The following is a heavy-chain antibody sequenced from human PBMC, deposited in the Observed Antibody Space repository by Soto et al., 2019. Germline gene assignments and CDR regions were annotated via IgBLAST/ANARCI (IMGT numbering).Heavy chain of an antibody. CDR1: GGSISSYY. CDR3: AREGSLSPLLSITMVRGVSSDYGMDV. D-gene: IGHD3-10*01. J-gene: IGHJ6*02. Sequence: PSETLSLTCTVSGGSISSYYWSWIRQPPGKGLEWIGYIYYSGSTNYNPSLKSRVTISVDTSKNQFSLKLSSVTAADTAVYYCAREGSLSPLLSITMVRGVSSDYGMDVWGQGTTVTVSS. V-gene: IGHV4-59*01. CDR2: IYYSGST.